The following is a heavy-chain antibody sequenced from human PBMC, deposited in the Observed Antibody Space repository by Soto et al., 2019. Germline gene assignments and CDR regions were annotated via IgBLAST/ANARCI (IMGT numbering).Heavy chain of an antibody. CDR3: ARLHDYGDYGGWFDP. CDR1: GGSFSIYY. V-gene: IGHV4-34*01. Sequence: PSETLSLTCAVYGGSFSIYYWSWIRQPPGKGLEWIGEINDSGSTNYNPSLKSRVTISVDTSKNQFSLKLSSVTAADTAVYYCARLHDYGDYGGWFDPWGQGNLVTVSS. D-gene: IGHD4-17*01. J-gene: IGHJ5*02. CDR2: INDSGST.